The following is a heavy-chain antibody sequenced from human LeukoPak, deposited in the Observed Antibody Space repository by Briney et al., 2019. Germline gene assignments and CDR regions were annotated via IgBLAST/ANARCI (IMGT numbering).Heavy chain of an antibody. CDR2: IYSGGST. D-gene: IGHD6-13*01. J-gene: IGHJ4*02. V-gene: IGHV3-66*01. Sequence: GGSLRLSCAASGFTFSSYSMNWVRQAPGKGLEWVSVIYSGGSTYYADSVKGRFTISRDNSKNTLYLQMNSLRAEDTAVYYCARAPGIAAAGAFDYWGQGILVTVSS. CDR3: ARAPGIAAAGAFDY. CDR1: GFTFSSYS.